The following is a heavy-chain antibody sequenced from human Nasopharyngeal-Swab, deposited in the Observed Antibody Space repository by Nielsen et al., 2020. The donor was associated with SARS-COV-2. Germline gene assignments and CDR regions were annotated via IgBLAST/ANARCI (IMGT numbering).Heavy chain of an antibody. CDR2: IWYDGSNK. Sequence: GESLKISCAASGFTFSSYGMHWVRQAPGKGLEWVAVIWYDGSNKYYADSVKGRFTICRDNSKNTLYLQMNSLRAEDTAVYYCARSITPRDAFDIWGQGTMVTVSS. CDR3: ARSITPRDAFDI. D-gene: IGHD5-24*01. V-gene: IGHV3-33*01. CDR1: GFTFSSYG. J-gene: IGHJ3*02.